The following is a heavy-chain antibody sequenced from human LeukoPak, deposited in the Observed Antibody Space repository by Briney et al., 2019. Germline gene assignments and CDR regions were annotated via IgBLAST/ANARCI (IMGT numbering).Heavy chain of an antibody. D-gene: IGHD1-26*01. J-gene: IGHJ4*02. Sequence: ASVTVSCKVSGYTLTELSMHWVRQAPGKGLEWMGGFDPEDGETIYAQKFQGRVTMTEDTSTDTAYMELRSLRSEDTAVYYCATTIPGYSGSYAFDYWGQGTLVTVSS. V-gene: IGHV1-24*01. CDR2: FDPEDGET. CDR3: ATTIPGYSGSYAFDY. CDR1: GYTLTELS.